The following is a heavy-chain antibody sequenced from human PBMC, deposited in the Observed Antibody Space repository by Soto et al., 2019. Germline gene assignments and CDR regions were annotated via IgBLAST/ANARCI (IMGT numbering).Heavy chain of an antibody. D-gene: IGHD3-16*01. V-gene: IGHV3-33*01. Sequence: LGGSLRLSCAASGFTFSSYGMHWGRQAPGKGLEWVAFIWHDGGNKFYAESVKGRFTISRDNSKNTLYLQMTSLSAEDTAMYYCARDGDVNTGFGKDYWGQGT. CDR2: IWHDGGNK. CDR3: ARDGDVNTGFGKDY. CDR1: GFTFSSYG. J-gene: IGHJ4*02.